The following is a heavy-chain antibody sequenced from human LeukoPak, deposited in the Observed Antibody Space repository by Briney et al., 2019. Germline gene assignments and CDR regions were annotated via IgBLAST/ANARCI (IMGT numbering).Heavy chain of an antibody. J-gene: IGHJ6*02. D-gene: IGHD3-3*01. CDR1: GFTFSSYG. V-gene: IGHV3-33*01. CDR2: IWYDGSNK. Sequence: GRSLRLSCAASGFTFSSYGMHWVRQAPGKGLEWVAVIWYDGSNKYYADSVKGRFTISRDNSKNTLYLEMNSLRDEDTAIYYCARDGLEVAGMDVWGQGTTVIVSS. CDR3: ARDGLEVAGMDV.